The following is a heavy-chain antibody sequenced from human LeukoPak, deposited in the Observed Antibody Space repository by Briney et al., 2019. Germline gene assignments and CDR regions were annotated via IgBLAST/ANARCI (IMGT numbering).Heavy chain of an antibody. CDR2: ISYDGSNK. J-gene: IGHJ4*02. D-gene: IGHD3-16*01. V-gene: IGHV3-30*04. Sequence: GGSLRLSCAASGFTFSSYAMHWVRQAPGKGLEWVAVISYDGSNKYYADSVKGRFTISRDNSKNTLYLQMNSLRAEDTAVYYCARGGLPHFDYWGQGTLVTVSS. CDR1: GFTFSSYA. CDR3: ARGGLPHFDY.